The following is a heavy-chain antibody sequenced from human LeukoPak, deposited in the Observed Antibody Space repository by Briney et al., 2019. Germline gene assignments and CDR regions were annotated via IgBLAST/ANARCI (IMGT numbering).Heavy chain of an antibody. J-gene: IGHJ4*02. V-gene: IGHV2-5*02. D-gene: IGHD3-10*01. CDR3: AHESVGSGSYKAPFDY. CDR1: GFSLSTSRVG. CDR2: IYWDDDK. Sequence: KESGPTLVKPTQTLTLTCAFSGFSLSTSRVGVGWIRQPPGKALEWLALIYWDDDKRYTPSLKSRLTITKDTSKNQVVLIMTNMDPVDTATYYCAHESVGSGSYKAPFDYWGQGTLVTVSP.